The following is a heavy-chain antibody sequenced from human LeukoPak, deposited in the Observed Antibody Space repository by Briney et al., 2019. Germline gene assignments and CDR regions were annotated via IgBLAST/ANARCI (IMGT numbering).Heavy chain of an antibody. CDR3: ATDRYGDYAYDAFDI. CDR2: FDPEDGET. D-gene: IGHD4-17*01. CDR1: GYTLTELS. J-gene: IGHJ3*02. Sequence: ASVKVSCKVSGYTLTELSMHWVRQAPGKGLEWMGGFDPEDGETIYAQKFQGRVTTTEDTSTDTAYMELSSLRSEDTAVYYCATDRYGDYAYDAFDIWGQGTMVTVSS. V-gene: IGHV1-24*01.